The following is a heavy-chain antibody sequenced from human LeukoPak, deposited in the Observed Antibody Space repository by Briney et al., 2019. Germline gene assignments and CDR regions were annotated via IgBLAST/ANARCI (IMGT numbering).Heavy chain of an antibody. J-gene: IGHJ3*02. CDR1: GSTFNNYE. V-gene: IGHV3-48*03. CDR3: ARSFDI. Sequence: GGSLRLSCVASGSTFNNYEMNWVRQAPGKGLQWVSCISTGGTTKYYADSVKGRFTISRDNAKNSLFLQMNSLRADDTAVYYCARSFDIWGQGTMVTVSS. CDR2: ISTGGTTK.